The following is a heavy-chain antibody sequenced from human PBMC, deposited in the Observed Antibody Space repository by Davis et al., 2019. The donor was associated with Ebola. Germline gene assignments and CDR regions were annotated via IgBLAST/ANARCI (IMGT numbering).Heavy chain of an antibody. CDR3: ARRIGGYCGSTSCYGGNWFDP. Sequence: SETLSLTCAVYGGSFSGYYWSWIRQPPGKGLEWIGEINHSGSTNYNPSLKSRVTISVDTSKNQFSLKLSSVTAADTTVYYCARRIGGYCGSTSCYGGNWFDPWGQGTLVTVSS. CDR1: GGSFSGYY. D-gene: IGHD2-2*01. CDR2: INHSGST. V-gene: IGHV4-34*01. J-gene: IGHJ5*02.